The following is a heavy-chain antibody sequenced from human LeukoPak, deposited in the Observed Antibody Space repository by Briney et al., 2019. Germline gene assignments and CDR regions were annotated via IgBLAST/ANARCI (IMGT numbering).Heavy chain of an antibody. V-gene: IGHV1-2*02. CDR3: ARGLGPISWFDP. D-gene: IGHD2-21*01. CDR1: GYTFTGYY. CDR2: INPNSGGT. Sequence: ASMKVSCKASGYTFTGYYMHWVRQAPGQGLEWMGWINPNSGGTNYAQKFQGRVTMTRDTSISTAYMELSRLRSDDTAVYYCARGLGPISWFDPWGQGTLVTVSS. J-gene: IGHJ5*02.